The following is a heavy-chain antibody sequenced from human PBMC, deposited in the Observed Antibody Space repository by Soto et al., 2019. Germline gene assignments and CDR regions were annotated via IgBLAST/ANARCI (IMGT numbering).Heavy chain of an antibody. D-gene: IGHD2-15*01. V-gene: IGHV2-5*02. CDR2: IYWDDDK. J-gene: IGHJ4*02. CDR1: GFSLSTSGVG. CDR3: PRLVMVAHYFAS. Sequence: QITLKESGPTLIKPTQTLTLTCTFSGFSLSTSGVGVGWIRQPPGKALDWFALIYWDDDKRYSPSLESRLTITKDTSKNQVVLTMTNVDPVDTATYYCPRLVMVAHYFASWGQGALVTVSS.